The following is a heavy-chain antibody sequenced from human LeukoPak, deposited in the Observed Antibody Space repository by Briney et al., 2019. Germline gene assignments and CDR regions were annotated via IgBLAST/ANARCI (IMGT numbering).Heavy chain of an antibody. CDR3: ARDRGIYYDSSGDYRSDY. Sequence: GASVKVSCKASGYTFTGYYMHWVRQAPGQGLEGMGRFNPNSGGTNYAQKFQGRVTMTRDTSISTAYIELSRLRSDDSAVYYCARDRGIYYDSSGDYRSDYSGQGKLFTVSS. J-gene: IGHJ4*02. CDR1: GYTFTGYY. D-gene: IGHD3-22*01. V-gene: IGHV1-2*06. CDR2: FNPNSGGT.